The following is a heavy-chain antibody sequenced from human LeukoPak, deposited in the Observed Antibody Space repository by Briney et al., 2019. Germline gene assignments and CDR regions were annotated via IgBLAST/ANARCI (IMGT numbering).Heavy chain of an antibody. CDR2: IYYSGST. Sequence: KPSETLSLTCTVSGGSISSGGYYWSWIRQHPGKGLEWIGYIYYSGSTYYNPSLKSRVTISVDTSKNQFSLKLSSVTAADTAVYYCAKDSLWSGFNDGFDIWGQGTMVTVSS. V-gene: IGHV4-31*03. CDR1: GGSISSGGYY. CDR3: AKDSLWSGFNDGFDI. J-gene: IGHJ3*02. D-gene: IGHD3-3*01.